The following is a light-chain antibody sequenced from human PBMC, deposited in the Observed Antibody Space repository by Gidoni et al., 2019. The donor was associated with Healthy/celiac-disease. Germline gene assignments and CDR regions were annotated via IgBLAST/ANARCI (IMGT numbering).Light chain of an antibody. V-gene: IGLV2-11*01. Sequence: QSALTQPRSVSGSPGQSVTISCTGTSSDVGGYNYVSCYKQNPGKAPKLMIYDVSKRPSGVPDRFSGSKSGNTASLTISGLQAEDEADYYCCSYAGSYTYVFGTGTKVTVL. J-gene: IGLJ1*01. CDR3: CSYAGSYTYV. CDR2: DVS. CDR1: SSDVGGYNY.